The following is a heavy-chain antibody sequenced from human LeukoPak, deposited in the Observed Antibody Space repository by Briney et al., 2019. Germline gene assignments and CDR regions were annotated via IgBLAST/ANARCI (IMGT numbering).Heavy chain of an antibody. CDR1: GFTFSSYS. J-gene: IGHJ4*02. Sequence: PGGSLRPSCAASGFTFSSYSMNWVRQAPGKGLEWVSCISSSSYIYYADSVKGRFTISRYNAKNSLYLQMNSLRAEDTAVYYCARRGSGYDDPVDYWGQGTLVTVSS. CDR3: ARRGSGYDDPVDY. CDR2: ISSSSYI. V-gene: IGHV3-21*06. D-gene: IGHD5-12*01.